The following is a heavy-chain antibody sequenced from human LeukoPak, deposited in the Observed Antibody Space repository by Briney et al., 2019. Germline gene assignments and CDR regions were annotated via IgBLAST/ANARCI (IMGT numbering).Heavy chain of an antibody. J-gene: IGHJ4*02. CDR2: IYHSGIT. V-gene: IGHV4-38-2*01. CDR1: GYSISSGYY. Sequence: PSETLSLTCAVSGYSISSGYYWGWIRQPPGKGLEWIGSIYHSGITYYNPSLKSRVTISVDTSKNQFSLKLSSVTAADTAMYYCARGVGIDYWGQGTLVTVSS. CDR3: ARGVGIDY. D-gene: IGHD2-15*01.